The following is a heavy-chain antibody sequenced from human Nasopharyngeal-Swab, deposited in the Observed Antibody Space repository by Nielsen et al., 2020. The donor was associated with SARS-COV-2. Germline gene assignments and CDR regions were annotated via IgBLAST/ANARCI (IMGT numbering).Heavy chain of an antibody. CDR1: GASMSGYS. CDR2: MYDNEYT. J-gene: IGHJ3*02. V-gene: IGHV4-59*01. CDR3: ARENWQLANVFDI. Sequence: SETLSLTCTVSGASMSGYSWSWIRQPPGKGLEWIAFMYDNEYTNYNPSLRGRATISLDTSKNQFSLKVTSETAADTAVYYCARENWQLANVFDIWGQGTMVTVSS. D-gene: IGHD6-19*01.